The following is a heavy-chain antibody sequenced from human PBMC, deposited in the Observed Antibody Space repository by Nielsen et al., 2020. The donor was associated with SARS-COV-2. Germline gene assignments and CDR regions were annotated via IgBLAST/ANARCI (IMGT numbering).Heavy chain of an antibody. CDR3: ARDQMPTRYCGGDRYSRILDY. CDR1: GFTFSSYA. Sequence: GGSLRLSCAASGFTFSSYAMHWVRQAPGKGLEWVAVISYDGSNKYYADSVKGRFTISRDNSKNTLYLQMNSLRAEDTAVYYCARDQMPTRYCGGDRYSRILDYWGQGTLVTVSS. CDR2: ISYDGSNK. D-gene: IGHD2-21*02. V-gene: IGHV3-30-3*01. J-gene: IGHJ4*02.